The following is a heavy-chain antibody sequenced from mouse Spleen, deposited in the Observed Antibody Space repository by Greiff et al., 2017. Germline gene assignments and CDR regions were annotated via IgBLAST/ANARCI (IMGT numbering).Heavy chain of an antibody. Sequence: QVQLKESGPGLVAPSQSLSITCTVSGFSLTSYGVHWVRQPPGKGLEWLGVIWAGGSTNYNSALMSRLSISKDNSKSQVFLKMNSLQTDDTAMYYCAREWGYHRYFDVWGAGTTVTVSS. CDR3: AREWGYHRYFDV. D-gene: IGHD2-2*01. CDR1: GFSLTSYG. J-gene: IGHJ1*01. CDR2: IWAGGST. V-gene: IGHV2-9*02.